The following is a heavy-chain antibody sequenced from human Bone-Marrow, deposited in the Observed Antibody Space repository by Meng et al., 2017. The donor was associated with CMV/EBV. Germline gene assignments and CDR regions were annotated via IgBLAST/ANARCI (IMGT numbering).Heavy chain of an antibody. J-gene: IGHJ6*02. Sequence: ASVKVSCKTSGYTFATYGISWVRQAPGQGLEWMGWISTYNANTNYAQNLQGRVTMTTDTSTTTVYMELRSLRSDDTAVYYCARVPGGPSGDYGMDVWGQGTTVTVSS. D-gene: IGHD2-15*01. CDR2: ISTYNANT. V-gene: IGHV1-18*01. CDR1: GYTFATYG. CDR3: ARVPGGPSGDYGMDV.